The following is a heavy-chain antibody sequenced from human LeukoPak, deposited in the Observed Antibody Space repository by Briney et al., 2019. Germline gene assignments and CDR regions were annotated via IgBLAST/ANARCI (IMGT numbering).Heavy chain of an antibody. J-gene: IGHJ4*02. CDR1: GYTFTSYG. Sequence: ASVKLSCKASGYTFTSYGISWVRQAPGQGLEWMGWISAYNGNTDYAQKLQGRVTMTTDTSTSTAYMELRSLRSDDTAVYYCERSENRYYYDSSGYKGLDYWGQGTLVTVSS. D-gene: IGHD3-22*01. V-gene: IGHV1-18*01. CDR3: ERSENRYYYDSSGYKGLDY. CDR2: ISAYNGNT.